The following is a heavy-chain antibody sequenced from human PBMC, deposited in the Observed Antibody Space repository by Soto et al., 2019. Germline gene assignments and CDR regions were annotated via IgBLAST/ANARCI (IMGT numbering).Heavy chain of an antibody. CDR2: IIPPYDRR. CDR3: ARDGGGGNSGNFDH. J-gene: IGHJ5*02. Sequence: QVQLVQSGAEVRIPGSSVKVSCKASGGTFSTYAINWVRQAPGQGLEWVGMIIPPYDRRQYAQKLQGRATITADESTATSTLELSGLTYADTAVYFCARDGGGGNSGNFDHWGQGTPVTISS. CDR1: GGTFSTYA. D-gene: IGHD3-16*01. V-gene: IGHV1-69*18.